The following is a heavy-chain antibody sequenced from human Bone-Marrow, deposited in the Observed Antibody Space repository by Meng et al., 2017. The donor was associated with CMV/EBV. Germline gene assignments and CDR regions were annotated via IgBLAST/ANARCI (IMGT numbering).Heavy chain of an antibody. Sequence: GGSLRLSCAASGFNFSSHWMSWVRQSPGRGLEWVANIKRDGSEKNYMDSVKGRFSISRENAKNSLYLQMNSLRAGDTAVYYCTRGGPTGEFDYWGQGTLVTVSS. CDR1: GFNFSSHW. D-gene: IGHD1-1*01. CDR3: TRGGPTGEFDY. J-gene: IGHJ4*02. V-gene: IGHV3-7*01. CDR2: IKRDGSEK.